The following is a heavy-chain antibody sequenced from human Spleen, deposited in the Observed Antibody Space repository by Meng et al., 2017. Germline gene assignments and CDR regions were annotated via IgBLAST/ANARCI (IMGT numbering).Heavy chain of an antibody. CDR1: GYTFTGYY. V-gene: IGHV1-2*06. CDR3: ARLSTLKLGDAFDI. Sequence: ASVKVSCKASGYTFTGYYMHWVRQAPGQGLEWMGRINPNSGGTNYAQKFQGRVTMTRDTSISTAYMEPSRLRSDDTAVYYCARLSTLKLGDAFDIWGQGTMVTVSS. J-gene: IGHJ3*02. CDR2: INPNSGGT. D-gene: IGHD2/OR15-2a*01.